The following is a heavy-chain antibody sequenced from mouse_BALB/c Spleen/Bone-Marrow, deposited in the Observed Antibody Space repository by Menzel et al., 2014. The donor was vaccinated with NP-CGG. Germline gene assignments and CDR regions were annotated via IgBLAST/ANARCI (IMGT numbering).Heavy chain of an antibody. CDR1: GYTFTSYY. CDR2: INPSSGGT. J-gene: IGHJ3*01. CDR3: TRSGPGFAY. Sequence: QVQLQQSGAELVKPGASVKLSCKASGYTFTSYYMYWVKQRPGQGLEWIGEINPSSGGTNFNEKVKSKATLTVDKSSSTAYMQLSSLTSEDSAVYYYTRSGPGFAYWGQGTLVTVSA. V-gene: IGHV1S81*02.